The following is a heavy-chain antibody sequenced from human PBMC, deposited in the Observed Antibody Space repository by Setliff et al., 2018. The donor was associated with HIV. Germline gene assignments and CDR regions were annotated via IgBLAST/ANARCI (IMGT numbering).Heavy chain of an antibody. Sequence: SVKVSCKASGGTFTNSAIGWVRQAPGQGLEWMGAIVPILGIANSAQKVQGRVTITTDESTNTAYMELSSLRSEDTAVYYCARIPTGGAFDIWGQGTVVT. V-gene: IGHV1-69*10. CDR2: IVPILGIA. CDR3: ARIPTGGAFDI. D-gene: IGHD7-27*01. CDR1: GGTFTNSA. J-gene: IGHJ3*02.